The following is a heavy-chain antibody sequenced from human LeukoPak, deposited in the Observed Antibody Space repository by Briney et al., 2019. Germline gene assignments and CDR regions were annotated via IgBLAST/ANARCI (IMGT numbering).Heavy chain of an antibody. J-gene: IGHJ6*02. D-gene: IGHD3-10*01. Sequence: GSLRLSCAASGFTFTNYNFYWVRQAPGRGLEWVSSISSTSSYIYYADSMKGRFTISRDNAKNSLYLQMNSLRAEDTAVYYCARALWSGPVYYGMDVWGQGTTVTVSS. CDR1: GFTFTNYN. V-gene: IGHV3-21*06. CDR3: ARALWSGPVYYGMDV. CDR2: ISSTSSYI.